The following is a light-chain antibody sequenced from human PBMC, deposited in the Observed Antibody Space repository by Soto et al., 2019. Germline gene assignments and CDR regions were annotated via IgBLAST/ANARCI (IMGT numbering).Light chain of an antibody. CDR2: GAS. J-gene: IGKJ1*01. CDR3: QQYGSLVT. CDR1: QSVSSSY. Sequence: EIVLTQSQRTLSLSPAAGAGLXCRASQSVSSSYLAWYQQRPGRAPRLLIDGASSRATGIPDRFSGSGSGTDFTLTISRLEPEDLAVYYCQQYGSLVTFGQGTKVDIK. V-gene: IGKV3-20*01.